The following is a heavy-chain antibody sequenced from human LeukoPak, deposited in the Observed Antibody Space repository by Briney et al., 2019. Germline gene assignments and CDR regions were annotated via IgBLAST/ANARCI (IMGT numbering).Heavy chain of an antibody. CDR2: ISGSGGST. Sequence: GGSLRLYCAASGFTFSSYAMSWVRQAPGQGLEWVSAISGSGGSTYYADSVKGRFTISRDNSKNTLYLQMNSLRAEDTAVYYCAKEENYGSGSYYHYYYMDVWGKGTTVTVSS. CDR3: AKEENYGSGSYYHYYYMDV. CDR1: GFTFSSYA. D-gene: IGHD3-10*01. J-gene: IGHJ6*03. V-gene: IGHV3-23*01.